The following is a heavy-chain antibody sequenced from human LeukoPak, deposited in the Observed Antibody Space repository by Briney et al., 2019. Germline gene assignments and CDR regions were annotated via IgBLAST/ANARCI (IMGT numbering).Heavy chain of an antibody. CDR3: ARGPAYCSSTSCYQMDDAFDI. CDR1: GFTFSSYA. V-gene: IGHV3-30-3*01. J-gene: IGHJ3*02. CDR2: ISYDGSNK. D-gene: IGHD2-2*01. Sequence: GGSLRLSCAASGFTFSSYAMHWVRQAPGKGLEWVAVISYDGSNKYYADSVKGRFTISRDNSKNTLYLQMNSLRAEDTAVYYCARGPAYCSSTSCYQMDDAFDIWGQGTMVTVSS.